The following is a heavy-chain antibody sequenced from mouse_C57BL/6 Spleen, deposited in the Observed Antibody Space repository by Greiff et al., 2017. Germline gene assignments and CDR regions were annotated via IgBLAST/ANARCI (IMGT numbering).Heavy chain of an antibody. CDR1: GYTFTDYA. V-gene: IGHV1-67*01. CDR3: ARREDGGYYGWYAMDY. CDR2: ISTYSGDA. D-gene: IGHD2-3*01. J-gene: IGHJ4*01. Sequence: QVHVKQSGPELVRPGVSVKISCKGSGYTFTDYAMHWVKQSHAKSLEWIGVISTYSGDASYNQKFKDKATMTVDKSSSTAYMELARLTSEDSAVYYCARREDGGYYGWYAMDYWGQGTSVTVSS.